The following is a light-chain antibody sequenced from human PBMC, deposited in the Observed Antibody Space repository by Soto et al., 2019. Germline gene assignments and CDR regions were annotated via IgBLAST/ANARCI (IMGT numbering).Light chain of an antibody. CDR3: QQLSRYPLT. CDR1: QSVRSW. V-gene: IGKV1-5*01. Sequence: DIQMTQSPATLSASVGDRVTITCRASQSVRSWLAWYQQKPGTAPKLLIFDASRLESGVPSRFSGSASETEFSLTIRALQPEDFATYYCQQLSRYPLTFGGGTKVDI. CDR2: DAS. J-gene: IGKJ4*01.